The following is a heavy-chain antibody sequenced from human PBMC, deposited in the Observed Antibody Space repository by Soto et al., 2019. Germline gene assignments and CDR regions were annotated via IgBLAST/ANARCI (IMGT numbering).Heavy chain of an antibody. D-gene: IGHD4-17*01. J-gene: IGHJ3*02. CDR1: GFTFDAYA. V-gene: IGHV3-9*01. Sequence: EVHLVESGGGLVQPGRSLRLSCAASGFTFDAYAMHWVRQAPGKGPEWVSGITWNSGSRGYAESVKGRFTISRDNAKNSFHPQMKSLRTEHAAADYCAKSKGEIGILKTAVTTFWGPFRIWCSGTRAPVSS. CDR2: ITWNSGSR. CDR3: AKSKGEIGILKTAVTTFWGPFRI.